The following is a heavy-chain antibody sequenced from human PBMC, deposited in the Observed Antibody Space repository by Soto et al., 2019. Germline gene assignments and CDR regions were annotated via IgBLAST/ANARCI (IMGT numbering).Heavy chain of an antibody. V-gene: IGHV3-30*18. J-gene: IGHJ3*02. Sequence: GGSLRLSCAASGFTFSDYGMPWVRRAPGKGPEWVAVISGDGSTKDYADFVKGRFTFSRDDAKNTLSLQMNSLRTDDTALYYCAKDPTIAPRWSLDIWGQGTLVTVSS. CDR1: GFTFSDYG. D-gene: IGHD2-15*01. CDR3: AKDPTIAPRWSLDI. CDR2: ISGDGSTK.